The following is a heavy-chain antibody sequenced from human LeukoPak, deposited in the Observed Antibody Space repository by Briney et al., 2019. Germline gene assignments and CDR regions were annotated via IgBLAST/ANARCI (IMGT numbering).Heavy chain of an antibody. CDR3: ARDGTAAGTFDY. Sequence: PSETLSLTCTVSGGSISSGSYYWSWIRQPAGKGLEWIGRIYTSGSTNYNPSLKSRVTISVDTSKNQFYLKLSSVTAADTAVYYCARDGTAAGTFDYWGQGTLVTVSS. D-gene: IGHD6-13*01. CDR1: GGSISSGSYY. CDR2: IYTSGST. J-gene: IGHJ4*02. V-gene: IGHV4-61*02.